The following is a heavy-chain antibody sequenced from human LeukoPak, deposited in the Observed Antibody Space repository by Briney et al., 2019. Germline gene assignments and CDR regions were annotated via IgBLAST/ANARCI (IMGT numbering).Heavy chain of an antibody. J-gene: IGHJ4*02. Sequence: NPSETLSLTCTVSGGSISDYYWSWIRQPPGKGLEWIGYIYDGGSTNYNSSLKSRVTVSGDTSKNQFSLRLSSVTAADTAVYYCARALCSYGSGSPFDYWGQGTLVTVSS. CDR1: GGSISDYY. CDR2: IYDGGST. D-gene: IGHD3-10*01. V-gene: IGHV4-59*01. CDR3: ARALCSYGSGSPFDY.